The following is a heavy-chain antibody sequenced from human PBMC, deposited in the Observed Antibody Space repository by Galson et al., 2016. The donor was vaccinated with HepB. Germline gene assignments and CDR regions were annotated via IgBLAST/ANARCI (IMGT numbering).Heavy chain of an antibody. J-gene: IGHJ5*02. D-gene: IGHD3-10*01. CDR3: AAIGRITLVRDRNWFDP. CDR2: YDPEGGEI. CDR1: GYTLTELP. Sequence: SVKVSCKVSGYTLTELPRHWVRQAPGKGLEWMGGYDPEGGEIVYAPKFQGRITLTEDTSTDTTFMELSSLRSEDTAVYYCAAIGRITLVRDRNWFDPWGQGTLVTVSS. V-gene: IGHV1-24*01.